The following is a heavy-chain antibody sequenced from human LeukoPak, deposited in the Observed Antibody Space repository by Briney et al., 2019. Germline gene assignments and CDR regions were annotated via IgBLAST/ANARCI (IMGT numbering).Heavy chain of an antibody. J-gene: IGHJ4*02. V-gene: IGHV3-23*01. CDR2: ISGSGGGT. Sequence: GGSLRLSCAVSGITLSNYGMSWVRQAPGKGLGSVAGISGSGGGTNYADSVKGRFTISRDNPKNTRYLQMNSLRAEDTAVYFCAKRGVVIRAVLVGFHKEAYYFDSWGQGALVTVSS. D-gene: IGHD3-10*01. CDR1: GITLSNYG. CDR3: AKRGVVIRAVLVGFHKEAYYFDS.